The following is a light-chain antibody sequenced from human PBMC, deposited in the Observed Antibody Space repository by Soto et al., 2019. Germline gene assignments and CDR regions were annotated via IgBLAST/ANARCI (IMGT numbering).Light chain of an antibody. J-gene: IGLJ3*02. Sequence: QSALTQPASVSGSLGQSITISCTGTSSDVGNFNLVSWYQQHPGEAPKVMIYAVSKRPSGVPDRFSGSKSGNTASLTISGLQAEDEADYYCCSYGGDNTWLFGGGTKVTVL. V-gene: IGLV2-23*02. CDR1: SSDVGNFNL. CDR2: AVS. CDR3: CSYGGDNTWL.